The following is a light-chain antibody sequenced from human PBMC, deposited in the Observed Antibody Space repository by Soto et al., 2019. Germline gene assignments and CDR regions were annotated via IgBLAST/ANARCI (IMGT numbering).Light chain of an antibody. J-gene: IGKJ1*01. Sequence: DIQMTQSPSSLSAAVGDRVTITCRASQSIGNHLNWYRQKPGKPPDLLIYAASSLHSGVPSRFSGSGSGTDSTLTISSLQPEDFATFYCKQSYSSWTFGQGTKVDIK. V-gene: IGKV1-39*01. CDR1: QSIGNH. CDR3: KQSYSSWT. CDR2: AAS.